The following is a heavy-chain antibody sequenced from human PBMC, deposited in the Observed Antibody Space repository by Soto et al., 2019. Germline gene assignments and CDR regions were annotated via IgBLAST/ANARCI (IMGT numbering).Heavy chain of an antibody. J-gene: IGHJ4*02. CDR1: GFTFSSYA. V-gene: IGHV3-30-3*01. D-gene: IGHD6-19*01. CDR2: ISYDGSNK. CDR3: ARDMWWQWLVRYYFAY. Sequence: QVQLVESGGGVVQPGRSLRLSCAASGFTFSSYAMHWVRQAPGKGLEWVAVISYDGSNKYYADSVKGRFTISRDNSKNTLYLQMNSLRAEDTAVYYCARDMWWQWLVRYYFAYWGQGTLVTVSS.